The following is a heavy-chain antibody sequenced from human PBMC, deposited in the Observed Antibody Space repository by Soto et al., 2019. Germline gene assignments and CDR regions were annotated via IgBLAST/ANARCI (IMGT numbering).Heavy chain of an antibody. V-gene: IGHV1-8*01. CDR3: ARGVSAGVDY. Sequence: QVQLVQSGAEVREPGDSVKVSCKASGYSFTSIDINWVRQTAGQGLEWMGWMQPSTGRTGYAQKFQGRVTMTRDTSINTAYMELTTLTSDDTAFYYCARGVSAGVDYWGQGTLVTVSS. J-gene: IGHJ4*02. CDR1: GYSFTSID. D-gene: IGHD1-26*01. CDR2: MQPSTGRT.